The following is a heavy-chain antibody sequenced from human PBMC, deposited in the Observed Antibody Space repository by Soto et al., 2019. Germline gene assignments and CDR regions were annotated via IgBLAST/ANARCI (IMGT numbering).Heavy chain of an antibody. CDR2: ISAYDGKT. Sequence: GSVNVSCKSSGYTFNTYCINWGRQPPGQGVEFMGWISAYDGKTTYAEKFQGKVTLTTDTSKSTAYMELRSLSPDDTAIYYFARDSHELWKNYGFDPWGQGTPVTVSS. V-gene: IGHV1-18*01. J-gene: IGHJ5*01. CDR1: GYTFNTYC. CDR3: ARDSHELWKNYGFDP. D-gene: IGHD1-7*01.